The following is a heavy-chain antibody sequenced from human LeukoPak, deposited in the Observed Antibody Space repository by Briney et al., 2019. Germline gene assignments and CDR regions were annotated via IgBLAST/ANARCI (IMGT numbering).Heavy chain of an antibody. V-gene: IGHV3-30-3*01. J-gene: IGHJ3*02. CDR3: ARERLGYCSGGSCYSVRYRHDAFDI. CDR1: GFTFSSYA. CDR2: ISYDGSNK. Sequence: SLRLSCAASGFTFSSYAMHWVRQAPGKGLEWVAVISYDGSNKYYADSVKGRFTISRDNAKNSLYLQMNSLRAEDTALYHCARERLGYCSGGSCYSVRYRHDAFDIWGQGTMVTVSS. D-gene: IGHD2-15*01.